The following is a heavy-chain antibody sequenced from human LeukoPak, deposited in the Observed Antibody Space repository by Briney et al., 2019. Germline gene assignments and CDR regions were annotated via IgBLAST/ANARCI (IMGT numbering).Heavy chain of an antibody. J-gene: IGHJ4*02. CDR2: ISSSSSYI. CDR3: AEDQQLQPFHY. D-gene: IGHD4-11*01. Sequence: PGGSLRLSCAASGFTFSSYSMNWVRQAPGKGLEWVSSISSSSSYIYYADSVKGRFTISRGNSKNTLYLQMNSLRAEDTSVYYCAEDQQLQPFHYWGQGTLVTVSS. CDR1: GFTFSSYS. V-gene: IGHV3-21*01.